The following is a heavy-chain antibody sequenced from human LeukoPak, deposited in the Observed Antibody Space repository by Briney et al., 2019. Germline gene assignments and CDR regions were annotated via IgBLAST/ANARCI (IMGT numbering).Heavy chain of an antibody. CDR2: ISYDGSNK. V-gene: IGHV3-30*18. J-gene: IGHJ6*04. D-gene: IGHD6-13*01. CDR3: AKDQAAVDSSWQVWYYYYGMDV. Sequence: PGGSLRLSCAASGFTFSSYGMYWVRQAPGKGLEWVAVISYDGSNKYYADSVKGRFTISRDNSKNTLYLQMSSLRAEDTAVYYCAKDQAAVDSSWQVWYYYYGMDVWGKGTTVTVSS. CDR1: GFTFSSYG.